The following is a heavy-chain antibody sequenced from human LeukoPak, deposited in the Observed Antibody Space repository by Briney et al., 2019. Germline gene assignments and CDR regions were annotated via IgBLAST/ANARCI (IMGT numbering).Heavy chain of an antibody. V-gene: IGHV4-39*01. Sequence: SETLSLTCTVSGGSISSSSYYWGWIRQPPGKGLEWIGSIYYSGSTYYNPSLKSRVTMSVHTSKNQFSLKLSSVTAADTAVYYCARHEIVVVPAAILCGWFDPWGQGTLVTVSS. CDR2: IYYSGST. D-gene: IGHD2-2*02. CDR3: ARHEIVVVPAAILCGWFDP. CDR1: GGSISSSSYY. J-gene: IGHJ5*02.